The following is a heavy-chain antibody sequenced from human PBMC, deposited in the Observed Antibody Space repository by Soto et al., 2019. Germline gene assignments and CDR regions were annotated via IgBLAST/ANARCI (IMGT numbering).Heavy chain of an antibody. CDR3: ASGSIFGVVPPRHYYYYGMDV. CDR1: GYTFTSYA. J-gene: IGHJ6*02. CDR2: INAGNGNT. V-gene: IGHV1-3*01. D-gene: IGHD3-3*01. Sequence: GASVKVSCKASGYTFTSYAMHWVRQAPGQRLEWMRWINAGNGNTKYSQKFQGRVTITRDTSASTAYMELSSLRSEDTAVYYCASGSIFGVVPPRHYYYYGMDVWGQGTTVTVSS.